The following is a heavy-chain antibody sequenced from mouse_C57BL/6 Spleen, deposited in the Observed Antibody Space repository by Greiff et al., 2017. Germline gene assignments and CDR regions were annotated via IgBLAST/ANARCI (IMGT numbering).Heavy chain of an antibody. CDR1: GYTFTSYW. V-gene: IGHV1-52*01. D-gene: IGHD1-1*01. CDR3: ARSDYGSSPARFAY. CDR2: IDPSDSET. J-gene: IGHJ3*01. Sequence: QVQLQQPGAELVRPGSSVKLSCKASGYTFTSYWMHWVKQRPIQGLEWIGNIDPSDSETHYNQKFKDKATLTVDKSSSTAYMQLSSLTSEDSAVYYCARSDYGSSPARFAYWGQGTLVTVSA.